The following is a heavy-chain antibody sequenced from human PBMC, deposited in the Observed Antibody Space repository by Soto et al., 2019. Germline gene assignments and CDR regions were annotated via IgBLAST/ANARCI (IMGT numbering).Heavy chain of an antibody. J-gene: IGHJ4*02. V-gene: IGHV3-48*03. CDR3: ARGRITMVRGATYFDY. CDR1: GFTFSSYE. Sequence: GGSLRLSCAASGFTFSSYEMNWVRQAPGKGLEWVSYISSSGSNIYYADSVKGRFTISRDNAKDSLYLQMNSLRAEDTAVYYCARGRITMVRGATYFDYWGQGTLVTVSS. CDR2: ISSSGSNI. D-gene: IGHD3-10*01.